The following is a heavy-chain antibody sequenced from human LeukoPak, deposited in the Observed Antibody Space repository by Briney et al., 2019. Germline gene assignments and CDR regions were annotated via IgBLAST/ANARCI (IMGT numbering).Heavy chain of an antibody. CDR2: IYTSGST. CDR1: GGSISSGSYY. J-gene: IGHJ6*03. Sequence: SQTLSLTCTVSGGSISSGSYYWSWIRQPAGKGLEWIGRIYTSGSTNYNPSLKSRVTISVDTSKNQFSLKLSSVTAADTAVYYCARGLRFLEWPTREYYYYMDVWGKGTTVTVSS. CDR3: ARGLRFLEWPTREYYYYMDV. D-gene: IGHD3-3*01. V-gene: IGHV4-61*02.